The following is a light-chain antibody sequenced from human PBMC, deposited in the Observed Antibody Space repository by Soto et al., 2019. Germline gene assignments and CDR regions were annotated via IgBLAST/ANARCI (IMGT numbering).Light chain of an antibody. CDR3: QSYDSSLSGSVV. J-gene: IGLJ2*01. V-gene: IGLV1-40*01. Sequence: VLTQPPSVSGAPGQRVTISCTGSSSNIGAGYDVHWYQQLPGTAPKLLIYGNSNRPSGVPDRFSGYKSGTSASLAITGLQAEDEADYYCQSYDSSLSGSVVFGGGTKLTVL. CDR1: SSNIGAGYD. CDR2: GNS.